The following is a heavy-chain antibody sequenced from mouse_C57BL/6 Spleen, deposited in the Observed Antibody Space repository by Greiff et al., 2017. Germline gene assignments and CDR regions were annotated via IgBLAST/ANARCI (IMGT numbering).Heavy chain of an antibody. V-gene: IGHV1-76*01. CDR3: AREDYLYAMDY. J-gene: IGHJ4*01. CDR1: GYTFTDYY. CDR2: IYPGSGNT. Sequence: QVQLQQSGAELVRPGASVKLSCKASGYTFTDYYINWVKQRPGQGLEWIARIYPGSGNTYYNEKFKGKATLTAEKSSSTAYMQLSSLTSEDSAVYFCAREDYLYAMDYWGQGTSVTVSS. D-gene: IGHD2-4*01.